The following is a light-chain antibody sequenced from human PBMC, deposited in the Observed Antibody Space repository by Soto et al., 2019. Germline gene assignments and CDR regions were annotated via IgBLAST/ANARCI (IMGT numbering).Light chain of an antibody. CDR3: QQSSNWPGIT. CDR1: QSGSSY. J-gene: IGKJ5*01. V-gene: IGKV3-11*01. Sequence: VLTQTPGSLSFSHCERATLSWRSSQSGSSYLAWYQQKPGQAPRLLIYYASNRATGIPARFSGSGSCTDFTLTIISLEPEDFAVYYCQQSSNWPGITFGQGTRLEIK. CDR2: YAS.